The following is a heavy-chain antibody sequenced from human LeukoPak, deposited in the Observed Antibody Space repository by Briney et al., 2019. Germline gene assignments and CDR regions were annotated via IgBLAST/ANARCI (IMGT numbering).Heavy chain of an antibody. CDR3: ANIGRHDY. CDR1: GFTFSSYG. CDR2: IWYDGSNE. Sequence: GGSLRLSCAASGFTFSSYGMHWVRQAPGKGLEWVAVIWYDGSNEYYADSVKGRFTISRDNSKNTLYLQMNSLRAEDTAVYYCANIGRHDYWGQGTLVTVSS. D-gene: IGHD2-15*01. J-gene: IGHJ4*02. V-gene: IGHV3-33*06.